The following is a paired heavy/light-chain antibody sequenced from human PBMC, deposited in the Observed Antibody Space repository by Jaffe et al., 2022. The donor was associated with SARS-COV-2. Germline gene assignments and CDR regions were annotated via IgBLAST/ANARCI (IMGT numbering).Light chain of an antibody. V-gene: IGLV1-40*01. CDR2: GNI. CDR3: QSYDSSLSGSVV. CDR1: SSNIGAGYD. J-gene: IGLJ2*01. Sequence: QSVLTQPPSVSGAPGQRVTISCTGSSSNIGAGYDVHWYQQLPGTAPKLLIYGNIKRPSGVPDRFSASKSGTSASLAISGLQTEDEADYYCQSYDSSLSGSVVFGGGTKLTVL.
Heavy chain of an antibody. CDR3: ARDFYYDSRGYYYGLDYYYYMDV. V-gene: IGHV3-11*01. J-gene: IGHJ6*03. CDR1: GFPFDDYY. CDR2: ISGSGSII. D-gene: IGHD3-22*01. Sequence: QVQLVESGGGLVKPGGSLRLSCAASGFPFDDYYMSWIRQAPGKGLEWVSYISGSGSIIYYADSVKGRFTISRDNAKNSLYLQMNSLRAEDTALYYCARDFYYDSRGYYYGLDYYYYMDVWGKGTTVTVSS.